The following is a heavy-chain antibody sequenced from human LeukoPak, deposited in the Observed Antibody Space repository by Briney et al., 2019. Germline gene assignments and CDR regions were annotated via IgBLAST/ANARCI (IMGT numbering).Heavy chain of an antibody. V-gene: IGHV3-64D*06. CDR2: INSNGGRT. CDR1: GFTFKKYA. J-gene: IGHJ4*02. D-gene: IGHD3-22*01. Sequence: GGSLRLSCSASGFTFKKYAMHWVRQASGKGLEYVSAINSNGGRTYYADSVKGRFTISRDNSKNTLFLQMSSLRVEDTAVYYCVKDLYYDNSGYYSGAFDYWGQGTLVTVSS. CDR3: VKDLYYDNSGYYSGAFDY.